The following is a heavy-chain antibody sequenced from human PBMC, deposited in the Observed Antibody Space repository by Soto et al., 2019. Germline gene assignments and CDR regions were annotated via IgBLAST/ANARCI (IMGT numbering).Heavy chain of an antibody. CDR3: ARAHSGYDTFDY. V-gene: IGHV1-8*01. CDR2: MNPNSGNT. J-gene: IGHJ4*02. CDR1: GCTFTSYD. D-gene: IGHD5-12*01. Sequence: ASVKVSCKASGCTFTSYDINWVRQATGQGLEWMGWMNPNSGNTGYAQKFQGRVTMTRNTSISTAYMELSSLRSEDTAVYYCARAHSGYDTFDYWGQGTLVTVSS.